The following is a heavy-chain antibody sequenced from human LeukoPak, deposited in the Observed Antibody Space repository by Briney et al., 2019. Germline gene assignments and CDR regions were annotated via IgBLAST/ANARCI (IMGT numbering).Heavy chain of an antibody. J-gene: IGHJ4*02. CDR3: ARANYGDYVEYNY. D-gene: IGHD4-17*01. CDR1: GIITTKYW. V-gene: IGHV3-7*01. CDR2: IKQDGSEK. Sequence: GGSLRLSCAASGIITTKYWMSWVRQAPGKGLEWVANIKQDGSEKYYVDSVKGRFTISRDNAKNSLYLQMNSLRAEDTAVYYCARANYGDYVEYNYWGQGTLVTVSS.